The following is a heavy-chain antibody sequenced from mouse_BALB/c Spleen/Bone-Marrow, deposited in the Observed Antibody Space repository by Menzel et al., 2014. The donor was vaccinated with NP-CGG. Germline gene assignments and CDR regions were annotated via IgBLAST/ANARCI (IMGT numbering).Heavy chain of an antibody. V-gene: IGHV1-82*01. CDR2: IFPGDGDT. Sequence: QVQLQQPGPELVKPGASVKISCKASGYASSSSWMNWMKQRPGQGLEWIGRIFPGDGDTYYNGKFKGKATLTADKSSSTAYMQLSSLTSVDSAVYFCARSDGYRAMDYWGQGTSVTVSS. D-gene: IGHD2-3*01. CDR3: ARSDGYRAMDY. CDR1: GYASSSSW. J-gene: IGHJ4*01.